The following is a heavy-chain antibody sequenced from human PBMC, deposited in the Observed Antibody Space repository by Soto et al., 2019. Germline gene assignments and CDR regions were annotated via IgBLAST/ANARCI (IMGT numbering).Heavy chain of an antibody. CDR1: GGSFGGYQ. J-gene: IGHJ3*02. D-gene: IGHD1-1*01. V-gene: IGHV4-34*01. Sequence: SSETLSLTCAVSGGSFGGYQWSWIRQPPGEGLEWIGEINQSGSTNYNPSLKSRVAISVDTSETQFSLRLNSLTAADTAVYYCARAVPWRKSFDIWGQGTAVTV. CDR3: ARAVPWRKSFDI. CDR2: INQSGST.